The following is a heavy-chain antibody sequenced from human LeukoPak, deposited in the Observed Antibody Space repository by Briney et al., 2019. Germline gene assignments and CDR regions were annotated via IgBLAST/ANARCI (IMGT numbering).Heavy chain of an antibody. CDR2: ISSSGSTI. J-gene: IGHJ4*02. CDR3: ARDPPHDSSGALGY. V-gene: IGHV3-48*03. CDR1: GFTFSSYE. Sequence: GGSLRLSCAASGFTFSSYEMNWVRQAPGKGLEWVSYISSSGSTIYYADSVKGRFTISRDNAKNSLYLQMNSLRAEDTAVYYCARDPPHDSSGALGYWGQGTLVTVSS. D-gene: IGHD3-22*01.